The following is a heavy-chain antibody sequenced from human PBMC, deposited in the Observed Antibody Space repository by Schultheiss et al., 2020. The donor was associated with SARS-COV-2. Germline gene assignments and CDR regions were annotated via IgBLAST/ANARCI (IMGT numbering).Heavy chain of an antibody. V-gene: IGHV4-31*03. J-gene: IGHJ5*02. CDR2: IYYSGRT. CDR1: GGSISSGGYY. D-gene: IGHD2-2*02. Sequence: SETLSLTCTVSGGSISSGGYYWSWSRQHPGKGLEWSGYIYYSGRTYYNPSLKSRVTISVDTSKNQFSLKLSSVTAADTAVYYCARVRLDIVVVPDAIPVRCFDPWGQGTLVTVSS. CDR3: ARVRLDIVVVPDAIPVRCFDP.